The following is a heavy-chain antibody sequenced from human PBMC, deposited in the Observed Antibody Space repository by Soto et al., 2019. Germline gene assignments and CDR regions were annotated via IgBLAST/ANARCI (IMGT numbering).Heavy chain of an antibody. CDR1: GYTFASSG. J-gene: IGHJ6*02. V-gene: IGHV1-18*01. CDR3: ARDPLSYDILTGYSTRYYYDMDV. CDR2: ISAYNGNT. D-gene: IGHD3-9*01. Sequence: ASVKVSCKDSGYTFASSGISWVRQAPGRGLEWMGWISAYNGNTNYAQKLQGRVTMTTDTSTSTAYMELRSLRSDDTAVYYCARDPLSYDILTGYSTRYYYDMDVWGQGTTVTVSS.